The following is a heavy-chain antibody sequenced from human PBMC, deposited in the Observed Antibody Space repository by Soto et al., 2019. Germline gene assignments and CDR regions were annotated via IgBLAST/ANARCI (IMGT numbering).Heavy chain of an antibody. J-gene: IGHJ5*02. CDR3: AKTAGYDYVWGSSGLDP. CDR2: ISYDGSDK. CDR1: GVTFSSYV. Sequence: GGSLRLSCAGSGVTFSSYVMHWVRQAPGKGLEWVAVISYDGSDKYYEDSVKGRFTISRDDSKNTLYLQMNSLRVEDTAIYYCAKTAGYDYVWGSSGLDPWGQGTLVTVSS. V-gene: IGHV3-30*18. D-gene: IGHD3-16*01.